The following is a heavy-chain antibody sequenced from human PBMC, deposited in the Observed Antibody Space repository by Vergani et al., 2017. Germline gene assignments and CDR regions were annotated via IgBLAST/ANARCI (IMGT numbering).Heavy chain of an antibody. J-gene: IGHJ4*02. CDR3: ARETRDTPSSLDY. Sequence: QVHLVESGGGVVQPGGSLRLSCTASGFTFSSFGMHWVRQAPGRGLEWVSMTWYEGNNNYYADSVKGRFTISKDISKNTLYLQMNSLRGDDTAVYYCARETRDTPSSLDYWGQGTLVTVSS. CDR2: TWYEGNNN. V-gene: IGHV3-33*01. CDR1: GFTFSSFG. D-gene: IGHD5-24*01.